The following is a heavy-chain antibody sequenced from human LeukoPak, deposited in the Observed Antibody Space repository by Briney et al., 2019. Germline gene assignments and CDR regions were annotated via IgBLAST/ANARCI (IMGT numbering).Heavy chain of an antibody. CDR1: GLPFSTYR. Sequence: PGGSLRLSCAASGLPFSTYRMSWVRQAPGKGLEWVANIKKDGSEKYYVDSVKGRFTISRDNSKNTLYLQMNSLRAEDTAVYYCARSPVWGPQKDWGQGTLVTVSS. CDR2: IKKDGSEK. V-gene: IGHV3-7*01. CDR3: ARSPVWGPQKD. D-gene: IGHD3-16*01. J-gene: IGHJ4*02.